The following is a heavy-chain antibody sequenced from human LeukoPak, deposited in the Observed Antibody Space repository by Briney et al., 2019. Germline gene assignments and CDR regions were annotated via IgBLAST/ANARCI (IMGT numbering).Heavy chain of an antibody. CDR3: AREPMYGTFDT. Sequence: GGSLRLSCAASGFTFSNYAFNWVRQAPWKGLEWVASITGSGSRTYYAGSVRGRCTISRDNAWDTLYLQLNNLRAEDMAVYYCAREPMYGTFDTWGQGTVVTVSS. V-gene: IGHV3-21*01. CDR1: GFTFSNYA. CDR2: ITGSGSRT. J-gene: IGHJ3*02. D-gene: IGHD1-1*01.